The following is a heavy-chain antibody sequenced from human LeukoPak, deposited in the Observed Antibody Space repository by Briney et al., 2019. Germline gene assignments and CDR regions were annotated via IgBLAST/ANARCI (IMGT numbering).Heavy chain of an antibody. CDR1: GGSISSSSYY. Sequence: SETLSLTCTVSGGSISSSSYYWGWIRQPPGKGLEWIGSIYYSGSTYYNPSLKSRVTISVDTSKNQFSLKLSSVTAADTAVYYCARLRRFGELTLLYNWFDPWGQGTLVTVSS. D-gene: IGHD3-10*01. V-gene: IGHV4-39*01. J-gene: IGHJ5*02. CDR2: IYYSGST. CDR3: ARLRRFGELTLLYNWFDP.